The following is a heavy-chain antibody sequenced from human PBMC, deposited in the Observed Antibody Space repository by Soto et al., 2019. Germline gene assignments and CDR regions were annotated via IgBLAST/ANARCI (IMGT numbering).Heavy chain of an antibody. CDR1: GVSFSSYA. V-gene: IGHV1-69*01. Sequence: QVQLVQSGAEVQKPGSSVRVSCKPSGVSFSSYAINWVRQAPGQSLEWLGAIIAVSGPTNVAQKFQDRVTITADERTSTVFMDLGSLRSKDTAVYFCATTDAPLGPRWGQRPLVTVSS. CDR2: IIAVSGPT. J-gene: IGHJ4*02. CDR3: ATTDAPLGPR.